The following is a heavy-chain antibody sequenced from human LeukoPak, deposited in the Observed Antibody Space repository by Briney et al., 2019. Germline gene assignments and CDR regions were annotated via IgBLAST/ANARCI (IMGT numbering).Heavy chain of an antibody. V-gene: IGHV3-23*01. D-gene: IGHD6-6*01. J-gene: IGHJ4*02. CDR1: GFTFSSYA. CDR3: AKAGYRGSSVNYFDY. Sequence: GGSLRLSCAPSGFTFSSYAMSWVRQAPGMGLEWLSAISGSGGNTYYADSVKGRFTISRDNSQNTLSLQMNSLRAEDTAVYFCAKAGYRGSSVNYFDYWGQGTLVTVSS. CDR2: ISGSGGNT.